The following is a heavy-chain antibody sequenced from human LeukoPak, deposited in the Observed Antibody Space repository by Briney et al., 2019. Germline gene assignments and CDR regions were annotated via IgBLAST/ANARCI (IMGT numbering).Heavy chain of an antibody. CDR2: IYFSGST. CDR1: GGSISSSSYY. J-gene: IGHJ6*03. V-gene: IGHV4-39*07. CDR3: ARETYYYYMDV. Sequence: SETLSLTCTVSGGSISSSSYYWGWIRQPPGKDLEWIGSIYFSGSTYYNPSLKSRVTISVDTSKNQFSLKLSSVTAADTAVYYCARETYYYYMDVWGKGTTVTVSS.